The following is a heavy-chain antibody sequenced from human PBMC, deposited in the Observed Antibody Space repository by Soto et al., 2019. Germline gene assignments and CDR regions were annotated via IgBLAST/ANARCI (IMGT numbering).Heavy chain of an antibody. CDR3: ARGSITIFGVVIANLRPLDY. D-gene: IGHD3-3*01. Sequence: QVQLVQSGAEVKKPGSSVKVSCKASGGTFSSYAISWVRQAPGQGLEWMGGIIPIFGTANYAQKFQGRVTITADESTSTAYMELSSLRSEDTAVYYCARGSITIFGVVIANLRPLDYWGQGTLVTVSS. CDR1: GGTFSSYA. CDR2: IIPIFGTA. V-gene: IGHV1-69*12. J-gene: IGHJ4*02.